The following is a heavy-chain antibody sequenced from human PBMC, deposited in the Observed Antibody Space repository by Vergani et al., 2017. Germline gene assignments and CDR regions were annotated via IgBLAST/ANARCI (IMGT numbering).Heavy chain of an antibody. V-gene: IGHV3-23*01. CDR3: AKVGRSEVAGTFGAFDI. CDR1: GFTFSNSA. Sequence: EVHLLESGGGLVQSGGSLRLSCAASGFTFSNSAVSWVRQAPGRGLAWVSTLSASDRRTHYADSVKGRFTISRDISKNTLFLHMNSLRPEDTAVYYCAKVGRSEVAGTFGAFDIWGQGTTVTVSS. J-gene: IGHJ3*02. CDR2: LSASDRRT. D-gene: IGHD6-19*01.